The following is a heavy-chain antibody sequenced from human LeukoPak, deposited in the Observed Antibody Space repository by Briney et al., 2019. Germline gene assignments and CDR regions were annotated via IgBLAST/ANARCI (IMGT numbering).Heavy chain of an antibody. V-gene: IGHV3-23*01. J-gene: IGHJ4*02. CDR2: ISGSGGST. CDR1: GFXFSTYG. Sequence: PGGSLRLSCAASGFXFSTYGMTWFRQAPGRGLEWVSAISGSGGSTYYADSVKGRFTISRDDSKNTLYLQMNSLRAEDTAVYYCVTYYYDSSGYQEIDYWGQGTLVTVSS. D-gene: IGHD3-22*01. CDR3: VTYYYDSSGYQEIDY.